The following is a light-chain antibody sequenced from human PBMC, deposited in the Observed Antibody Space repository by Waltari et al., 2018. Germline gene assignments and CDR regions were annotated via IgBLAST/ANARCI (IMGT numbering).Light chain of an antibody. CDR2: EVS. Sequence: QSALTQPASVSGSPGQSIPISCTRTSSDIGGYNYVSWYHQHPGKAPKLLIYEVSNRPSGISNRFSGSKSGNTASLTISGLQAEDEADYYCCSYTGTSCYVFGTGTKVTVL. CDR1: SSDIGGYNY. CDR3: CSYTGTSCYV. V-gene: IGLV2-14*01. J-gene: IGLJ1*01.